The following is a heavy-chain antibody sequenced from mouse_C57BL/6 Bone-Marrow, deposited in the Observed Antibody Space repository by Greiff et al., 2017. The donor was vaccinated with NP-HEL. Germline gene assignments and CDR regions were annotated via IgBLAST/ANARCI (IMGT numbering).Heavy chain of an antibody. CDR1: GYTFTSYW. V-gene: IGHV1-50*01. D-gene: IGHD2-3*01. J-gene: IGHJ2*01. CDR2: IDPSDSYT. CDR3: ILIYDGYTGDY. Sequence: QVQLQQSGAELVKPGASVKLSCKASGYTFTSYWMQWVKQRPGQGLEWIGEIDPSDSYTNYNQKFKGKATLTVDTSSSTAYMQLSSLTSEDSAVYYCILIYDGYTGDYWGQGTTLTVSS.